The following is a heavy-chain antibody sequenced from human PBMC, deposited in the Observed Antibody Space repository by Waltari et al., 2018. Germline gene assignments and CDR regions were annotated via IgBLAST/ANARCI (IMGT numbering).Heavy chain of an antibody. D-gene: IGHD5-18*01. V-gene: IGHV4-39*01. CDR2: IYYSGIT. CDR3: ARSITSRGYSYGYYYYGMDV. Sequence: QLQLQESGPGLVKPSETLSLTCTVSGGSIRSSSYYWGWIRQPPGKGLEWIGSIYYSGITYYNPSLKSRVTISVDTSKNQFSLKLSSVTAADTAVYYCARSITSRGYSYGYYYYGMDVWGQGTTVTVSS. CDR1: GGSIRSSSYY. J-gene: IGHJ6*02.